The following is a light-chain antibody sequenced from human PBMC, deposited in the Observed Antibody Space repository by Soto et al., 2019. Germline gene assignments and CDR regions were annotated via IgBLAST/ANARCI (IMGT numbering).Light chain of an antibody. Sequence: QSALTQPASLSGSPGQSITISCTGTSSDVGGYNYVSWYQQHPGKGPKLMIYDVSNRPSGVSNRFSGSKSGNTASLTISGLQAEDEADYYCSSNRASSTTHYVFGTGTKVTVL. CDR1: SSDVGGYNY. CDR3: SSNRASSTTHYV. V-gene: IGLV2-14*03. J-gene: IGLJ1*01. CDR2: DVS.